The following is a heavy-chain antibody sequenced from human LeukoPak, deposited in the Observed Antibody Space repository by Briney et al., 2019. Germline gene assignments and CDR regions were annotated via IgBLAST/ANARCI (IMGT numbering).Heavy chain of an antibody. Sequence: PGGSLRLSCAASGFTFSSYEMNWVRQAPGKGLEWVSYISSSGSTIYYADSVKGRFTISRDNAKNSLYLQMNSLRAEDTAVYYCARGPKFGESIENDIDYWGQGTLVTVSS. J-gene: IGHJ4*02. V-gene: IGHV3-48*03. CDR1: GFTFSSYE. CDR2: ISSSGSTI. CDR3: ARGPKFGESIENDIDY. D-gene: IGHD3-10*01.